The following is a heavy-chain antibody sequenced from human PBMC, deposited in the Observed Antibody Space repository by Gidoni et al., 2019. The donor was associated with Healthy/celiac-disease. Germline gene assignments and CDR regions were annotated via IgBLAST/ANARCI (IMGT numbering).Heavy chain of an antibody. J-gene: IGHJ4*02. CDR1: GFTFSSYS. CDR2: ISSSSSYI. CDR3: ASAGIAAAGTDY. D-gene: IGHD6-13*01. Sequence: EVQLVASGGGLVKPGGSLRLSCAASGFTFSSYSMNWVRQAPGKGLEWVSSISSSSSYIYYADSVKGRFTISRDNAKNSLYLQMNSLRAEDTAVYYCASAGIAAAGTDYWGQGTLVTVSS. V-gene: IGHV3-21*01.